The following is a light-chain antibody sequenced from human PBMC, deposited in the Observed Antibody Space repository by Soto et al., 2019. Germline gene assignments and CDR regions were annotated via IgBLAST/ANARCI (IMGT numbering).Light chain of an antibody. CDR2: DAS. J-gene: IGKJ2*01. CDR3: QQYYRYSYT. CDR1: QSLSRW. V-gene: IGKV1-5*01. Sequence: DIQMTQSPSTLSASVGDRVTITCRASQSLSRWLAWYQQKPGKAPKLLIYDASSLESGVPSRFRGSGSGAEFTLTISSLKPDDFPNYYCQQYYRYSYTSGQGTKVDIK.